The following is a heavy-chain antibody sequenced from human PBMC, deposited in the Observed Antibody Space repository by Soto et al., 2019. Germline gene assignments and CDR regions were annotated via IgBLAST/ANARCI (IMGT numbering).Heavy chain of an antibody. D-gene: IGHD2-2*01. Sequence: PGGSLRLSCAASGFTFSSYAMSWVRQAPGKGLEWVSAISGSGGSTYYADSVKGRFTISRDNSKNTLFLQMNSLRAEDTAVYYCAKAAVVVPSTMTDLNWFDPWGQGTLVTVSS. CDR2: ISGSGGST. V-gene: IGHV3-23*01. CDR1: GFTFSSYA. CDR3: AKAAVVVPSTMTDLNWFDP. J-gene: IGHJ5*02.